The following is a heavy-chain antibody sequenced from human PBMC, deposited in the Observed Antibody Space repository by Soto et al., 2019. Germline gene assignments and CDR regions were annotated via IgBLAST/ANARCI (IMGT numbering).Heavy chain of an antibody. D-gene: IGHD4-17*01. J-gene: IGHJ4*02. CDR1: GGSIRSGGYY. CDR3: ARGVGNDYSDYYFDY. V-gene: IGHV4-31*03. CDR2: VYYSGST. Sequence: QVQLQESGPGLVKPSQTLSLTCTVSGGSIRSGGYYWSWIRQPPGKGLEWIGYVYYSGSTYFNPSLKSRVTISVDTSKNQCSLMLSSVTAADTAVYYCARGVGNDYSDYYFDYWGQGTLVTVSS.